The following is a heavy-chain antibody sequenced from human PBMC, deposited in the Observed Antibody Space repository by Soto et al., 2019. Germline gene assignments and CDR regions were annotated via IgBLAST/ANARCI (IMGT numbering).Heavy chain of an antibody. CDR2: IIPILGIA. CDR3: ARDLAVAGNALDY. CDR1: GGTFSSYT. V-gene: IGHV1-69*08. Sequence: QVQLVQSGAEVKKPGSSVKVSCKASGGTFSSYTISWVRQAPGQGLEWMGRIIPILGIANYAQKFQGRVTITADKSTSTAYKELSSLRSEDTAVYYCARDLAVAGNALDYWGQGTLVTVSS. D-gene: IGHD6-19*01. J-gene: IGHJ4*02.